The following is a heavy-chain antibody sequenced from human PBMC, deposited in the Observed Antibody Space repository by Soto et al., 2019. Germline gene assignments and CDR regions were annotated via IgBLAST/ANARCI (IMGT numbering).Heavy chain of an antibody. CDR3: AAEGYCSGGSCSLHI. CDR1: GYTFTSYG. CDR2: ISAYNGNT. J-gene: IGHJ3*02. V-gene: IGHV1-18*01. D-gene: IGHD2-15*01. Sequence: ASVKVSCKASGYTFTSYGISWVRQAPGQGLEWMGWISAYNGNTNYAQKLQGRVTMTTDTSTSTAYMELRSLRSDDTAVYYCAAEGYCSGGSCSLHIWGQGTMVTVSS.